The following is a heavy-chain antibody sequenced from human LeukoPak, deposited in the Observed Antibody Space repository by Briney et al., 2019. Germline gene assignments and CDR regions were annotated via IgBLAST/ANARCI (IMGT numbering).Heavy chain of an antibody. CDR3: ARGLNDFWSGYGSYYFDY. Sequence: GASVTVSCTASGGTFSSYAINWVRQAPGQGLEWMGGIIPIFGTANYAQKFQGRVTITADESTSTAYMELSSLRSEDTAVYYCARGLNDFWSGYGSYYFDYWGQGTLVTVSS. D-gene: IGHD3-3*01. J-gene: IGHJ4*02. V-gene: IGHV1-69*13. CDR1: GGTFSSYA. CDR2: IIPIFGTA.